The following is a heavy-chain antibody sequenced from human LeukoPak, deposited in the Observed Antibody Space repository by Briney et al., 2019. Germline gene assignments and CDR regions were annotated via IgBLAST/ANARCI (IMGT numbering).Heavy chain of an antibody. V-gene: IGHV4-59*01. Sequence: SETLSLTCTVSGGSIRSNYWSWIRQPPGKGLEWIGCISDSGNTNYIPSLKSRVSISVDSSKNQFFLKLSSVTAADTAVYYCARVGGTNYYYYGMDVWGQGTTVTVSS. CDR2: ISDSGNT. D-gene: IGHD1-1*01. CDR3: ARVGGTNYYYYGMDV. CDR1: GGSIRSNY. J-gene: IGHJ6*02.